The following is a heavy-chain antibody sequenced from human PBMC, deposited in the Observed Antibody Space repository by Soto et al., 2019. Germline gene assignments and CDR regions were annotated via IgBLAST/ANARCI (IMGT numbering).Heavy chain of an antibody. D-gene: IGHD2-15*01. CDR2: IIPIFGTA. CDR1: GGTFSSYA. J-gene: IGHJ5*02. V-gene: IGHV1-69*05. Sequence: QVQLVQSGAEVKKPGSSVKVSCKASGGTFSSYAISWVRQAPGQGLEWMGGIIPIFGTANYAQKFQGRVTITXXEXPXRAYLEVSSLKSEDTGVYYCAREGYCRGGTGSFFPPWGQGTLVTVSS. CDR3: AREGYCRGGTGSFFPP.